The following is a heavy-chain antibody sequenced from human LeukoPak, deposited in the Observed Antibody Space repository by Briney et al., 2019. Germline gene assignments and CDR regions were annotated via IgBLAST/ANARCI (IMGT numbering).Heavy chain of an antibody. CDR3: AELGITMIGGV. J-gene: IGHJ6*04. CDR2: INWNVGST. CDR1: GFTFDDYG. D-gene: IGHD3-10*02. V-gene: IGHV3-20*04. Sequence: GSLRLSCAASGFTFDDYGMSWVRQAPGKGLEWVSGINWNVGSTGYADSVKGRFTVSRDNAKNSLYLQMNSLRAEDTAVYYCAELGITMIGGVWGKGTTVTISS.